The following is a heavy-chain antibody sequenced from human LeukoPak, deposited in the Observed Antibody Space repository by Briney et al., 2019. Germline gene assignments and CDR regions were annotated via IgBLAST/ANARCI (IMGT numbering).Heavy chain of an antibody. D-gene: IGHD6-13*01. CDR2: IYYSETT. J-gene: IGHJ4*02. CDR3: ARGVYIAAAQYGY. Sequence: SETLSLTCTVSGGSISSYYWSWIRQPPGKGLEWIGYIYYSETTNYNPSLKSRVTISVDTSKNQFSLKLSSVTAADTAVYYCARGVYIAAAQYGYWGQGALVTVSS. CDR1: GGSISSYY. V-gene: IGHV4-59*01.